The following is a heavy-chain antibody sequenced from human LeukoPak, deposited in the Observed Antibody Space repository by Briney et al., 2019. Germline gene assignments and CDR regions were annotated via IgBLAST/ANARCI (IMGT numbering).Heavy chain of an antibody. Sequence: GGSLRLSCATSGFTFSRFWLHWVRQAPGKGLVWVSRINTDGSNTIYADSVKGRFTISRDNAKNTLYLQMNSLRAEDTAVYYCATDQSIAGPTTADYWGQGTLVTVSS. D-gene: IGHD1-26*01. CDR2: INTDGSNT. J-gene: IGHJ4*02. CDR1: GFTFSRFW. V-gene: IGHV3-74*01. CDR3: ATDQSIAGPTTADY.